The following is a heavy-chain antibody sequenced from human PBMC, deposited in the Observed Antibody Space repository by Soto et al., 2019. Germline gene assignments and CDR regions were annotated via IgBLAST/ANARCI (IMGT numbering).Heavy chain of an antibody. Sequence: GESLKISDTGSGYRFTSYWIGWVRQMPGKGLEWMGIIYPGDSDTRYSPSFQGQVTISADKSISTAYLQWSSLKASDTAMYYCARHGWLGDGYYYGMDVWGQGTTVTVSS. J-gene: IGHJ6*02. CDR2: IYPGDSDT. CDR3: ARHGWLGDGYYYGMDV. D-gene: IGHD3-10*01. CDR1: GYRFTSYW. V-gene: IGHV5-51*01.